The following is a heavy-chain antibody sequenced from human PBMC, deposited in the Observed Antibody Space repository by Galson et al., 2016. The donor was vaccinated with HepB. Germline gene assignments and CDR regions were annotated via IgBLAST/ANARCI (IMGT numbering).Heavy chain of an antibody. J-gene: IGHJ4*02. V-gene: IGHV1-18*01. D-gene: IGHD6-19*01. CDR1: GYTFASYG. Sequence: SVKVSCKASGYTFASYGISWVRQAPGPGLEWMGWISAYNGNTNYAQKLQGRVTMTTDTSTSTAHKELRSLRSDDTAVYYCARDWLVAVFDYWGQGTLVTVSS. CDR3: ARDWLVAVFDY. CDR2: ISAYNGNT.